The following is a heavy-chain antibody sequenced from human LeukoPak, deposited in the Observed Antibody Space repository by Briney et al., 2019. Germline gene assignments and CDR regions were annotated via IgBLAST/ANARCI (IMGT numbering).Heavy chain of an antibody. CDR2: INHSGST. Sequence: SETLFLTCAVYGGSFSGYYWSWIRQPPGKGLEWIGEINHSGSTNYNPSLKSRVTISVDTSKNQSSLKLSSVTAADTAVYYCARGRTYYYGSGSYSPWGQGTLVTVSS. V-gene: IGHV4-34*01. CDR1: GGSFSGYY. J-gene: IGHJ5*02. CDR3: ARGRTYYYGSGSYSP. D-gene: IGHD3-10*01.